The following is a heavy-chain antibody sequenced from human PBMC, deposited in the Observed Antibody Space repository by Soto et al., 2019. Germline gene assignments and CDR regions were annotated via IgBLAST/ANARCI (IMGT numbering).Heavy chain of an antibody. CDR1: GGSISSYY. V-gene: IGHV4-59*01. Sequence: SETLSLTCTVSGGSISSYYWSWIRQPPGKGLEWIGYIYYSGSTNYNPSLKSRVTISVDTSKNQFSLKLSSVTAADTAVYYCARGGGYSYGYYYYYMDVWGKGTTVTVSS. CDR3: ARGGGYSYGYYYYYMDV. J-gene: IGHJ6*03. D-gene: IGHD5-18*01. CDR2: IYYSGST.